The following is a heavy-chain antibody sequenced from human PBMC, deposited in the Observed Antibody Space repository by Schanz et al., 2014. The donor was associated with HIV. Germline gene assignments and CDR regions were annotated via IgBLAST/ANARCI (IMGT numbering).Heavy chain of an antibody. Sequence: QVQLVESGGGVVQPGRSLRLSCVASAFNFDSYGMHWVRQAPGKGLEWVAVISYDGTKKHYADSVKGRFTISRDNSKNSLYLVIKSLRAEDTAVYYCAKDRNYYDSKYIGKGNYYYYYGMDDWGQGTTVTVSS. D-gene: IGHD3-22*01. CDR3: AKDRNYYDSKYIGKGNYYYYYGMDD. CDR1: AFNFDSYG. J-gene: IGHJ6*02. V-gene: IGHV3-30*18. CDR2: ISYDGTKK.